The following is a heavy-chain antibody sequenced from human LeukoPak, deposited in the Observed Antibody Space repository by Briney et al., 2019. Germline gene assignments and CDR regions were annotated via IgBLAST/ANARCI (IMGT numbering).Heavy chain of an antibody. CDR1: GFTFNSYV. CDR2: FNGRGGYT. D-gene: IGHD2-2*02. Sequence: GGSLRLSCAASGFTFNSYVMSWVRRAPGKGLEWVSSFNGRGGYTFYADSVKGRFTLSSDNSKNTLHLQMISLRAEDTAVYYCAKGDQPLLYGGAFDSWGQGTLVTVSS. CDR3: AKGDQPLLYGGAFDS. J-gene: IGHJ4*02. V-gene: IGHV3-23*01.